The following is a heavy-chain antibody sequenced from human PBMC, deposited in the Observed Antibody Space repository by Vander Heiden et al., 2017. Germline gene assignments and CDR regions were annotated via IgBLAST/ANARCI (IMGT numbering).Heavy chain of an antibody. CDR3: ARAPPPDIVVVPAADAYGMDV. Sequence: QVQLVQSGAEVKKPGASVKVSCKASGYTFTGYYMHWVRQAPGQGLEWMGWINPNSGGTNYAQKFQGRVTMTRDTSISTAYMELSRLRSDDTAVYYCARAPPPDIVVVPAADAYGMDVWGQGTTVTVSS. CDR1: GYTFTGYY. CDR2: INPNSGGT. D-gene: IGHD2-2*01. J-gene: IGHJ6*02. V-gene: IGHV1-2*02.